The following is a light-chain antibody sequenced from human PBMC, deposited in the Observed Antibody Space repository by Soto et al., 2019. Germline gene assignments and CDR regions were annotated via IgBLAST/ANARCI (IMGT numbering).Light chain of an antibody. CDR3: QQYNNYST. Sequence: DIEFTQAPSFLSASAGDRVSIPCRASQAISSYLAWYQQKPGRAPKLLIYAASTLQSGVPSRLSGSGSGTEFTLTISSLQPDDSATYYCQQYNNYSTFGQGTRLEIK. J-gene: IGKJ5*01. CDR2: AAS. CDR1: QAISSY. V-gene: IGKV1-9*01.